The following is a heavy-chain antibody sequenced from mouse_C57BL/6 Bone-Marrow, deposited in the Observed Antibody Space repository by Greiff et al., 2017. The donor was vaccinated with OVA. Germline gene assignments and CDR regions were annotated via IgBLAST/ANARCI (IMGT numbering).Heavy chain of an antibody. CDR2: IDPSDSYT. J-gene: IGHJ3*01. CDR1: GYTFTSYW. CDR3: ASNGWNFAD. Sequence: QVQLQQPGAELVKPGASVKLSCKASGYTFTSYWMPWVNQRPGQGLEWIGGIDPSDSYTNSNQKFKGTATLTVDKSSSTAYMQLSSLPSEASAVFNGASNGWNFADWGQGTLVTVSA. V-gene: IGHV1-50*01. D-gene: IGHD1-1*02.